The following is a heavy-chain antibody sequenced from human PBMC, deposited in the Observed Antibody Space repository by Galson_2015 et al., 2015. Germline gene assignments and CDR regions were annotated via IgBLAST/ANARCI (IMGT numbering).Heavy chain of an antibody. CDR3: ARDRGQSQGNYYYYGMDV. D-gene: IGHD3-10*01. CDR1: GFTFSSYS. V-gene: IGHV3-21*01. Sequence: SLRLSCAASGFTFSSYSMNWVRQAPGKGLEWVSSISSSSSYIYYADSVKGRFTISRDNAKNSLYLQMNSLRAEDTAVYYCARDRGQSQGNYYYYGMDVWGQGTTVTVSS. J-gene: IGHJ6*02. CDR2: ISSSSSYI.